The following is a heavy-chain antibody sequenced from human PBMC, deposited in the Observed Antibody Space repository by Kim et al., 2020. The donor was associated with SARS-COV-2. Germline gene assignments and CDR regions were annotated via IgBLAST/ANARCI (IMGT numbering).Heavy chain of an antibody. CDR2: NQ. Sequence: NQRQSQKSRGRVSITRDTSATTAYMELSGLVSEDTAVYYCAREAVAGSFDYWGQGTLVTVSS. CDR3: AREAVAGSFDY. J-gene: IGHJ4*02. V-gene: IGHV1-3*01. D-gene: IGHD6-19*01.